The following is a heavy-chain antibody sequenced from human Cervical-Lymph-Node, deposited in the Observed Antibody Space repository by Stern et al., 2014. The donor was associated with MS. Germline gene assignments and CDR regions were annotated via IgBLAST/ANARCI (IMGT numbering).Heavy chain of an antibody. CDR2: ISYEGSTK. D-gene: IGHD2-8*01. V-gene: IGHV3-30*18. CDR3: AKDRRPNGESYTHLDY. CDR1: GFTFSNYG. Sequence: MQLVESGGGVVQPGRSLRLSCAASGFTFSNYGMHWVRQAPGKGLEWVAVISYEGSTKYYVDSVQGRFTISRDDSKNTLYLQMNSLRAEDTAVYYCAKDRRPNGESYTHLDYWGQGTLVTVSP. J-gene: IGHJ4*02.